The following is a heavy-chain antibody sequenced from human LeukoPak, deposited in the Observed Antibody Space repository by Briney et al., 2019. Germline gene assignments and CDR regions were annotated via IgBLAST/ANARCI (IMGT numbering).Heavy chain of an antibody. V-gene: IGHV4-38-2*02. CDR1: GYSISSGYY. CDR3: ARIKYSSRVLDAFDI. Sequence: PSETLSLTCTVSGYSISSGYYWGWIRQPPGKGLEWIGSIYHSGSTYYNPSLKSRVTISVDTSKNQFSLKLSSVTAADTAVYYCARIKYSSRVLDAFDIWGQGTMVTVSS. J-gene: IGHJ3*02. D-gene: IGHD6-19*01. CDR2: IYHSGST.